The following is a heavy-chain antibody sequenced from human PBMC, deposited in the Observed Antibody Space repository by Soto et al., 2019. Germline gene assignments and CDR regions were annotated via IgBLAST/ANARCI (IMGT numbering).Heavy chain of an antibody. CDR3: ARETIAGMDAFDI. Sequence: GGSLRLSCAASGFTVSSNYMSWVRQAPGKGLEWVSVIYSGGSTYYADSVKGRFTISRHNSKNTLYLQMNSLRAEDTAVYYCARETIAGMDAFDIWGQGTMVTVSS. CDR1: GFTVSSNY. D-gene: IGHD3-9*01. J-gene: IGHJ3*02. CDR2: IYSGGST. V-gene: IGHV3-53*04.